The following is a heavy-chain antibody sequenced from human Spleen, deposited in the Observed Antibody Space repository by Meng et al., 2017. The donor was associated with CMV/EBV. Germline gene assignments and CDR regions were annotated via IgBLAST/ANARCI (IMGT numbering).Heavy chain of an antibody. CDR1: GGSISSGGYY. J-gene: IGHJ5*02. CDR3: AIRAYCGGDCYSGRFDP. CDR2: IYYSGST. V-gene: IGHV4-31*03. Sequence: SETLSLTCTASGGSISSGGYYWSWIRQHPGKGLEWIGYIYYSGSTYYNPSLKSRVTISVDTSKNQFSLKLSSVTAADTAVYYCAIRAYCGGDCYSGRFDPWGQGTLVTVSS. D-gene: IGHD2-21*01.